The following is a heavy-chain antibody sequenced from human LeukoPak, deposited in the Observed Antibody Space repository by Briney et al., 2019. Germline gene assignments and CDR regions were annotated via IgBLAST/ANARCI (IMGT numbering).Heavy chain of an antibody. V-gene: IGHV3-23*01. CDR1: GLTFSTYA. J-gene: IGHJ4*02. CDR2: ISYTGGNK. CDR3: AKWKGSNLEASGWYFDY. Sequence: GASLRLSCSGSGLTFSTYAMNWVRQAPGKGLEWVSEISYTGGNKYYADSVKGRFTISRDNSKNTVYLQMNSLRAEDTALYYCAKWKGSNLEASGWYFDYWGQGVLVTVSS. D-gene: IGHD6-19*01.